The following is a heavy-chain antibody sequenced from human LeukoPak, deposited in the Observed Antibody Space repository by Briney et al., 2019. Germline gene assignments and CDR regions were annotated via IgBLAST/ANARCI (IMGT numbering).Heavy chain of an antibody. Sequence: SETLSLTCTVASASISSYYWSWIRHPPGKRLEWIGYMYYSGRTNNNPTLKIRVTISVDTSKNQYSLTLSSVTAADTAIYCCARDGDGYNEGWYFDLWGRGTLVTVS. CDR2: MYYSGRT. V-gene: IGHV4-59*01. CDR3: ARDGDGYNEGWYFDL. D-gene: IGHD5-24*01. J-gene: IGHJ2*01. CDR1: SASISSYY.